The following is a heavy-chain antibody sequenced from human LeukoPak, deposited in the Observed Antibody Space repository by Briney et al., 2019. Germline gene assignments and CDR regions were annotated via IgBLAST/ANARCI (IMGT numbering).Heavy chain of an antibody. V-gene: IGHV1-2*02. J-gene: IGHJ6*03. CDR2: INPNSGGT. CDR1: GHTFTGYY. D-gene: IGHD3/OR15-3a*01. CDR3: ARDPMDPNYYYNMDV. Sequence: ASVKVSCKASGHTFTGYYMHWVRQAPGQGLEWMGWINPNSGGTNYAQKFQGRVTMTRDTSISTAYMELSRLRSDDTAVYFCARDPMDPNYYYNMDVWGKGTTVTVSS.